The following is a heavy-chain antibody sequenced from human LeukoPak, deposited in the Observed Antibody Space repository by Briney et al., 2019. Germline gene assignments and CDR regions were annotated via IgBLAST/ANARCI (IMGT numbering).Heavy chain of an antibody. CDR2: VWYDGNNK. D-gene: IGHD1-14*01. Sequence: GGSLRLSCAASGFTLINYGMYWVRQAPGKGLEWVATVWYDGNNKYYADSVRGRFTISRDNSKNMLYLHMNSLRVEDTAIYYCARDPDRSGFDFWGQGTLVTVSS. CDR1: GFTLINYG. CDR3: ARDPDRSGFDF. V-gene: IGHV3-33*07. J-gene: IGHJ4*02.